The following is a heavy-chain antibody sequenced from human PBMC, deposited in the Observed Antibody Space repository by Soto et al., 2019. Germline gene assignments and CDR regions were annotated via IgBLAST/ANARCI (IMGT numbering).Heavy chain of an antibody. Sequence: QVQLVESGGGVVQPGRSLRLSCAASGFTLSTYGMHWVRQAPGKGLEWVAVIWYDGSNKYYADSVKGRFTISRDNSKNTLALHMNSLWAEDTAVYYCAGEVNDALWYFDYWGQGTLVTVSS. V-gene: IGHV3-33*01. CDR2: IWYDGSNK. J-gene: IGHJ4*02. CDR1: GFTLSTYG. D-gene: IGHD1-1*01. CDR3: AGEVNDALWYFDY.